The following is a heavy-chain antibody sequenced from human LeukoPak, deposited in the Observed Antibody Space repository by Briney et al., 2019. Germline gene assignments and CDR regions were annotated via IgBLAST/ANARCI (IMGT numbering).Heavy chain of an antibody. V-gene: IGHV3-23*01. CDR3: AKDRAHCGGDCYSLKDY. J-gene: IGHJ4*02. D-gene: IGHD2-21*02. CDR2: ISGSGGST. CDR1: GFTFSSYG. Sequence: GGSLRLPCAASGFTFSSYGMSWVRQAPGKGLEWVSAISGSGGSTYYADSVKGRFTISRDNSKNTLYLQMNSLRAEDTAVYYCAKDRAHCGGDCYSLKDYWGQGTLVTVSS.